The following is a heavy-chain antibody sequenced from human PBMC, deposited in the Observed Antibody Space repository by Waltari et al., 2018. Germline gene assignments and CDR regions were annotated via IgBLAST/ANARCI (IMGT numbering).Heavy chain of an antibody. V-gene: IGHV4-59*01. CDR2: IYYSGST. CDR3: ARTQAARGAFDI. D-gene: IGHD6-25*01. CDR1: GGSISSYY. Sequence: QVQLQESGPGLVKPSETLSLTCTVSGGSISSYYWSWIRQPPGKGLEWIGYIYYSGSTTYNPSLKSRVTISVDTSKNQFSLKLSSVTAADTAVYYCARTQAARGAFDIWGQGTMVTVSS. J-gene: IGHJ3*02.